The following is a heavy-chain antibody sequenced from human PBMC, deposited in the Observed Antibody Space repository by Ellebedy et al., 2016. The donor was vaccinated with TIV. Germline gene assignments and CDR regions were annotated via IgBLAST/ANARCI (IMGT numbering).Heavy chain of an antibody. CDR3: ARDTRFIDHQHNWFDP. V-gene: IGHV3-11*01. Sequence: GESLKISCAASGFIFSDFQMSWIRQAPGKGLECISYISSRGATVYYTDSVKGRFTISRDNARKSLYLQLNSLRAEATAVYYCARDTRFIDHQHNWFDPWGQGTLVTVSS. J-gene: IGHJ5*02. CDR2: ISSRGATV. D-gene: IGHD3-9*01. CDR1: GFIFSDFQ.